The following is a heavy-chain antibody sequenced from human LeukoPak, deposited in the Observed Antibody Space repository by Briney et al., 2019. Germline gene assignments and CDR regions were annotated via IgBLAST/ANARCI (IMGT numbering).Heavy chain of an antibody. J-gene: IGHJ4*02. CDR3: ARDLVQLWSKDY. CDR2: ISSSGRNI. CDR1: GFNFSNYE. V-gene: IGHV3-48*03. Sequence: PGGSLTLSCAVSGFNFSNYEFNWVRQAPGKGLEWVSYISSSGRNIYYADSVKARFTISRDNAKNSLYLQMNSLRAEDTAVYYCARDLVQLWSKDYWGQGTLVTVSS. D-gene: IGHD5-18*01.